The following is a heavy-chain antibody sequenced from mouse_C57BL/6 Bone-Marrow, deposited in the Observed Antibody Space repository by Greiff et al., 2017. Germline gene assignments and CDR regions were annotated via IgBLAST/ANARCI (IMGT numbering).Heavy chain of an antibody. J-gene: IGHJ2*01. V-gene: IGHV1-81*01. CDR2: IYPRSGNT. D-gene: IGHD2-12*01. CDR3: DLYDKDY. Sequence: VQLQQSGAELVRPGASVKLSCTASGYTFTSYCISWVKQRTGQGLEWIGEIYPRSGNTKYNEKFKGKATLTADTSSSTAYMQLRSLTSEDSAVYFCDLYDKDYWGQGTTLTVSS. CDR1: GYTFTSYC.